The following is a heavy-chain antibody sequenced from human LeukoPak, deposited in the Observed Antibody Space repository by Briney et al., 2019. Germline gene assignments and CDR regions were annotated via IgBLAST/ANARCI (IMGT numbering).Heavy chain of an antibody. D-gene: IGHD3-10*01. Sequence: GGSLILSCAASGFNFSTYEMNWVRQTPGKGLEWLSYISSGGNNMYYGDSVKGRFTISRDNAKNSLYLQLNSLRAEDTAVYYCARDYGSGSYYYYGMDVWGQGTTVTVSS. CDR1: GFNFSTYE. CDR3: ARDYGSGSYYYYGMDV. CDR2: ISSGGNNM. J-gene: IGHJ6*02. V-gene: IGHV3-48*03.